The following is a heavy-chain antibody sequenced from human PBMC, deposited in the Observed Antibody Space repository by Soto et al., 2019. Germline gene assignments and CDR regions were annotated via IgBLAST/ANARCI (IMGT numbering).Heavy chain of an antibody. Sequence: QVQLVQSGDEVKKPGASVKVSCKASGYTFTSYYMHWVRQAPGQGLEWMGIINPSGGSTSHAQKSPGRVTMTMDTSTSTVYMELSSLRSEDTAVYYCARDLAISGHHGMDVWGQGTTVTVSS. CDR3: ARDLAISGHHGMDV. CDR1: GYTFTSYY. D-gene: IGHD5-12*01. CDR2: INPSGGST. J-gene: IGHJ6*02. V-gene: IGHV1-46*03.